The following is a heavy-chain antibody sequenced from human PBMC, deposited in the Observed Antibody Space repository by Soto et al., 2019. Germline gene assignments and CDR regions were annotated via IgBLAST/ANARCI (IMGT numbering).Heavy chain of an antibody. V-gene: IGHV1-46*01. J-gene: IGHJ5*02. CDR2: INPAEGRT. CDR3: ARGREYSFGYNWFDP. D-gene: IGHD5-18*01. Sequence: QVQLVQSAAEVRKPGASVMLSCKTSGYPFTSYHTHWVRQAPGQGLEWMGVINPAEGRTRYSQKFQDRVTMTRDTSSSTVYMELNSLRSEDTAFYFCARGREYSFGYNWFDPWGQGTLVTVSS. CDR1: GYPFTSYH.